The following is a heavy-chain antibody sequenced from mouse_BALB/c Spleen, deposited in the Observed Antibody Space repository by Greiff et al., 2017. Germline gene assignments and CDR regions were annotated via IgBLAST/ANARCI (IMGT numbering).Heavy chain of an antibody. D-gene: IGHD2-4*01. J-gene: IGHJ2*01. CDR1: GFTFSSYT. CDR2: ISSGGSYT. CDR3: TREEDYDAVDY. V-gene: IGHV5-6-4*01. Sequence: EVQLVESGGGLVKPGGSLKLSCAASGFTFSSYTMSWVRQTPEKRLEWVATISSGGSYTYYPDSVKGRFTISRDNAKNTLYLQMSSLKSEDTAMYYCTREEDYDAVDYWGQGATLTVSS.